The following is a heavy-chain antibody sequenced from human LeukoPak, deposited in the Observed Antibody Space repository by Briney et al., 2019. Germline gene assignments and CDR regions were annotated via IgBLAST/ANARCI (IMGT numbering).Heavy chain of an antibody. V-gene: IGHV3-30*04. CDR3: ARAPYSSGWYYFDY. Sequence: GRSLRLSCAASGFTFSSYAMHWVRQAPGKRLEWVALISYDGSTRDYVDSEKGRFTTSRDNSINTLYLQMDSLRPEDTAVYYCARAPYSSGWYYFDYWGQGTLVTVSS. CDR1: GFTFSSYA. CDR2: ISYDGSTR. J-gene: IGHJ4*02. D-gene: IGHD6-19*01.